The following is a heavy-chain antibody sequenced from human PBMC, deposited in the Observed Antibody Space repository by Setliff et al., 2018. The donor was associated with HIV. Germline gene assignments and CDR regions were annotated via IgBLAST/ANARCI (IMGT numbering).Heavy chain of an antibody. CDR2: IYNSGYT. V-gene: IGHV4-31*03. CDR3: ARSNTSRSIDF. CDR1: GASITSDGYY. Sequence: SETLSLTCSVSGASITSDGYYWSWIRHHTGKGLEWIGYIYNSGYTYYNPSLKSRVVISPDTSKNHLSLTLTSVTAADTGVYYCARSNTSRSIDFWGQGILVTVSS. J-gene: IGHJ4*02. D-gene: IGHD3-16*01.